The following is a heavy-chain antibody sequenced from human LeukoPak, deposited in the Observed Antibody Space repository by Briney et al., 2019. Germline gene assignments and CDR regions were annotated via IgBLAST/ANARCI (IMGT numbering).Heavy chain of an antibody. D-gene: IGHD1-26*01. J-gene: IGHJ4*02. CDR2: IDWDDDK. CDR1: GFSLSTSGMC. V-gene: IGHV2-70*11. Sequence: ESGPTLVNPTQTLTLTCTFSGFSLSTSGMCVSWIRQPPGKALEWLARIDWDDDKYYSTSLKTRLTISKDTSKNQVVLTMTNMDPVDTATYYCARIVASGSYQLFDYWGQGTLVTVSS. CDR3: ARIVASGSYQLFDY.